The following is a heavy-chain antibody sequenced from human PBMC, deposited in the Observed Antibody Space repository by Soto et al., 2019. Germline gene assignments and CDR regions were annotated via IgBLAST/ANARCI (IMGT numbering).Heavy chain of an antibody. J-gene: IGHJ6*02. V-gene: IGHV3-74*03. D-gene: IGHD1-26*01. CDR3: ARKGETGLSYYYGLDV. Sequence: EVQLVESGGGLVQPGGSLRLSCAASGFTFSRYWMHWVRQAPGKGLVWVSHTHYDESTTQYADYVKGRFTISRDHVKNTLYLQMNSLRAEDTGVYYCARKGETGLSYYYGLDVWGQGTTVTVSS. CDR1: GFTFSRYW. CDR2: THYDESTT.